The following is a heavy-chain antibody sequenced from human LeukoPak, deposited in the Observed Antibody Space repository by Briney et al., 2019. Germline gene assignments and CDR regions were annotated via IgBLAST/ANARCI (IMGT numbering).Heavy chain of an antibody. CDR1: GGSFSGYY. V-gene: IGHV4-34*01. CDR2: INHSGST. D-gene: IGHD3-10*01. CDR3: ARGRLFTMVRGSGSVSSWFDP. Sequence: SETLSLTCAVYGGSFSGYYWSWIRQPPGKGLEWIGEINHSGSTNYNPSLKSRVTISVDTSKNQFSLKLSSVTAAGTAVYYCARGRLFTMVRGSGSVSSWFDPWGQGTLVTVSS. J-gene: IGHJ5*02.